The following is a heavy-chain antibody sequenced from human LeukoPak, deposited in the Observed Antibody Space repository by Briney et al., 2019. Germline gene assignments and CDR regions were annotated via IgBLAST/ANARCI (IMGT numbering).Heavy chain of an antibody. CDR1: GYTFTSYA. CDR2: MNPNSGNT. D-gene: IGHD6-19*01. J-gene: IGHJ4*02. CDR3: ARVEDSLYSSGWYSIGY. V-gene: IGHV1-8*02. Sequence: ASVKVSCKASGYTFTSYAMHWVRQAPGQGLEWMGWMNPNSGNTGYAQKFQGRVTMTRNTSISTAYMELSSLRSEDTAVYYCARVEDSLYSSGWYSIGYWGQGTLVTVSS.